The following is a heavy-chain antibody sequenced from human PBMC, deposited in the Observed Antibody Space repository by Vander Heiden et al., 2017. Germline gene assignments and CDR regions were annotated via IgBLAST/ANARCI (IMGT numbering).Heavy chain of an antibody. CDR3: ARDRWFGELLVNDY. D-gene: IGHD3-10*01. V-gene: IGHV4-38-2*02. Sequence: QVQLQESGPGLVKTSETLSLTCAVSGYSISSGYYWGWIRQPPGKGLEWIGSIYHSGSTYYNPSLQSRVTISVDTSKNQFSLKLSSVTAADTAVYYCARDRWFGELLVNDYWGQGTLVTVSS. J-gene: IGHJ4*02. CDR1: GYSISSGYY. CDR2: IYHSGST.